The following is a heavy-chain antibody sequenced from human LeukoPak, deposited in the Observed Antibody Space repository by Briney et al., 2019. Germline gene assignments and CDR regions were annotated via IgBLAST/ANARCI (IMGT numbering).Heavy chain of an antibody. CDR2: IYPGDSDT. CDR1: GYSFTSYW. CDR3: ARHQDGAYDY. V-gene: IGHV5-51*01. Sequence: GESLKISCKGSGYSFTSYWIVWVRQMPGKGLEWMGFIYPGDSDTRYSPSSQGQVTISADKSISTAYLQWSSLKASDTAMYYCARHQDGAYDYWGQGTLVPVSS. D-gene: IGHD4-17*01. J-gene: IGHJ4*02.